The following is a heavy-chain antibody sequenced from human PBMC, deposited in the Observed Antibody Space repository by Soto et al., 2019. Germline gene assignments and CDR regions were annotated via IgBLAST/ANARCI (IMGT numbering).Heavy chain of an antibody. V-gene: IGHV1-3*05. CDR3: ARGSGWYPPFDY. D-gene: IGHD6-19*01. Sequence: QVQLVQSGAEEKKHGASVKVSCKASGYTFTSYAIHWVRQAPGQRLEWMGWITAGNGNTKYSHKFQGRVTITSDTSASTAYMELRSLRSEDTAVYYCARGSGWYPPFDYWGQGTLVTVSS. CDR1: GYTFTSYA. CDR2: ITAGNGNT. J-gene: IGHJ4*02.